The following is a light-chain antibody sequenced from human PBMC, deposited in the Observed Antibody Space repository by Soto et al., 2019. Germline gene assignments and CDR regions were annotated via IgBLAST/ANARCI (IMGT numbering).Light chain of an antibody. CDR2: EAS. V-gene: IGKV3-15*01. J-gene: IGKJ2*01. CDR3: QQYNHWYA. CDR1: QSVNNH. Sequence: EIVMTQSPATLSVSPGERVTLSCRASQSVNNHLAWYQQKLAQAPRLLIFEASTRATGIPARFSGSGSGTEFTLTISSLQSEDFAIYYCQQYNHWYAFGQGTRLEIK.